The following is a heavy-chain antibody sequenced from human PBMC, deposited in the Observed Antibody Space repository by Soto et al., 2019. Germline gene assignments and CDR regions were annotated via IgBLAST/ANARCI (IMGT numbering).Heavy chain of an antibody. CDR3: AKDLRTSTNYNYGMDV. Sequence: EVQLLESGGASLQPGGSLSLSCAASEFTFTTYAMSWLRQAPGKGLEWVYVISASGDSTFYADSVKGRFTVSRDNSRNTLYLQVISLRVEDTAVYYCAKDLRTSTNYNYGMDVWGQGTTVSVSS. J-gene: IGHJ6*02. V-gene: IGHV3-23*01. CDR1: EFTFTTYA. CDR2: ISASGDST.